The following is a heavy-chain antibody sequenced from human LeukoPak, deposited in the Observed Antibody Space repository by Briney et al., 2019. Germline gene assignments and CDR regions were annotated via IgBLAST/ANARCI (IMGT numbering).Heavy chain of an antibody. CDR1: GGSISSYY. V-gene: IGHV4-59*08. J-gene: IGHJ4*02. CDR2: IYYSGST. CDR3: ARKVAAAGTGVFDY. D-gene: IGHD6-13*01. Sequence: SETLSLTCTVSGGSISSYYWSWIRQPPGKGLEWIGYIYYSGSTNYNPSLKSRVTISVDTSKNQFSLKLSSVTAADTAVYYCARKVAAAGTGVFDYWGQGTLVTVSS.